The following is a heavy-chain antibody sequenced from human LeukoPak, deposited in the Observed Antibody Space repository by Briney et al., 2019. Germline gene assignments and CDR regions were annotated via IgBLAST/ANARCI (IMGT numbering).Heavy chain of an antibody. V-gene: IGHV3-23*01. J-gene: IGHJ4*02. CDR2: ISGSGGST. CDR1: GFTFSSYA. CDR3: APWGSGNKRNYFDY. D-gene: IGHD3-16*01. Sequence: GGSLRLSCAASGFTFSSYAMSWVRQAPGKGLEWASAISGSGGSTYYAASVKGRFTISRDNSKNTLYLQMNSLRAEDTAVYYCAPWGSGNKRNYFDYWGQGTLVTVSS.